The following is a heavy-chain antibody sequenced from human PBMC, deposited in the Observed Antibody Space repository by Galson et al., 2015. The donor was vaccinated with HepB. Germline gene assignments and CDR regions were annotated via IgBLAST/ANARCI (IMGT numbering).Heavy chain of an antibody. Sequence: SVKVSCKASGYTFTSYGISWVRQAPGQGLEWMGWISAYNGNTNYAQKLQGRVTMTTDTSTSTAYMELRSLRSDDTAVYYCARVVYSYGFNWFDPWGQGTLVTVSS. J-gene: IGHJ5*02. CDR1: GYTFTSYG. D-gene: IGHD5-18*01. V-gene: IGHV1-18*01. CDR3: ARVVYSYGFNWFDP. CDR2: ISAYNGNT.